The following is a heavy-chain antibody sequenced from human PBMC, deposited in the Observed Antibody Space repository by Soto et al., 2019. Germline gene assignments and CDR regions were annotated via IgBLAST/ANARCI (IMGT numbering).Heavy chain of an antibody. D-gene: IGHD6-13*01. J-gene: IGHJ4*02. V-gene: IGHV1-69*13. CDR1: GGTFSSYA. CDR2: IIPIFGTA. CDR3: ARAPLRAAAGYSSSWYFDY. Sequence: SVKVSCKASGGTFSSYAIGWVRQAPGQGLEWMGGIIPIFGTANYAQKFQGRVTITADESTSTAYMELSSLRSEDTAVYYCARAPLRAAAGYSSSWYFDYWGQGTLVTVSS.